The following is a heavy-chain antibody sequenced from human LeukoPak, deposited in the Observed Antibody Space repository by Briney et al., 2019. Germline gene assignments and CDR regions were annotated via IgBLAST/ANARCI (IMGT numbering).Heavy chain of an antibody. V-gene: IGHV1-18*01. CDR2: ISGYNGNT. Sequence: ASVKVSCKASGYTFISYGVSWVRQAPGQGLKWMEWISGYNGNTNYAQKFQGRVTMTTDTSTGTAYMELRSLRSDDTAVYYCARENYDSSAYYSLDYWGQGTLVTVSS. J-gene: IGHJ4*02. CDR3: ARENYDSSAYYSLDY. D-gene: IGHD3-22*01. CDR1: GYTFISYG.